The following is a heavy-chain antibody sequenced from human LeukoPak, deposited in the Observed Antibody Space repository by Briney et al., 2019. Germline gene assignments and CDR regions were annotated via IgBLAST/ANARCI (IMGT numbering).Heavy chain of an antibody. CDR1: GFSLSTSGVG. CDR3: ARRWGSGSHDVFDI. V-gene: IGHV2-5*02. D-gene: IGHD3-10*01. Sequence: SGPTLVNPIQTLTLTCTFSGFSLSTSGVGVGWIRQPPGKALEWLALIYWDDDKRYSPSLKSGLTITKDTSKNQVVLTMTNMDPVDTATYYCARRWGSGSHDVFDIWGQGTMVTVSS. CDR2: IYWDDDK. J-gene: IGHJ3*02.